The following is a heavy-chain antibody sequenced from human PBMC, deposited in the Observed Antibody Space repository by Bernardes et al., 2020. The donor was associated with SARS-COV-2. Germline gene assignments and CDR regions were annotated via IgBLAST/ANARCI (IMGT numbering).Heavy chain of an antibody. Sequence: WGSLRLSCAASGFTFSSYSMNWVRQAPGKGLEWVSSISSSSSYIYYADSVKGRFTISRDNAKNSLYLQMNSLRAEDTAVYYCASGFWSGYYRYGMDVWGQGTTVTVSS. CDR2: ISSSSSYI. V-gene: IGHV3-21*01. CDR3: ASGFWSGYYRYGMDV. D-gene: IGHD3-3*01. J-gene: IGHJ6*02. CDR1: GFTFSSYS.